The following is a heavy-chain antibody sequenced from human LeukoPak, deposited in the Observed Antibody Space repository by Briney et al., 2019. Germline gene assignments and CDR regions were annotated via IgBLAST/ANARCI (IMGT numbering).Heavy chain of an antibody. J-gene: IGHJ3*02. CDR3: ARVDIVVVVAATLGAFDI. Sequence: SETLSLTCTVSGGSVSSGSYYWSWIRQPPGKGLEWIGYIYYSGSTNYNPSLKSRVTISVDTSKHQFSLKLSSVTAADTAVYYCARVDIVVVVAATLGAFDIWGQGTMVTVSS. D-gene: IGHD2-15*01. V-gene: IGHV4-61*01. CDR2: IYYSGST. CDR1: GGSVSSGSYY.